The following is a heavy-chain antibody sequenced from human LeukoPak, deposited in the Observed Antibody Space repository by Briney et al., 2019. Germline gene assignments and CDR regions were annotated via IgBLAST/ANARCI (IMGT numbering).Heavy chain of an antibody. J-gene: IGHJ4*02. Sequence: PGGSLRLSCAASGFTFSSYGMHWVRQAPGEGLEWVAVISYDGSNKYYADSVKGRFTISRDNSKNTLYLQMNSLRAEDTAVYYCAKVGGSGSPDYWGQGTLVTVSS. V-gene: IGHV3-30*18. CDR1: GFTFSSYG. CDR3: AKVGGSGSPDY. CDR2: ISYDGSNK. D-gene: IGHD3-10*01.